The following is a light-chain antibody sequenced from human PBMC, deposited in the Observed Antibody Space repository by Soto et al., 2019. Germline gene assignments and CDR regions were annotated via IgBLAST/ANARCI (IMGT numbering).Light chain of an antibody. J-gene: IGKJ1*01. CDR2: DDS. CDR3: QTYNSYPWT. V-gene: IGKV1-5*01. CDR1: QSISSW. Sequence: TGMSPSPLTMSASVGDIVRITCWASQSISSWLAWYQQKPGKAPKLLIYDDSSLESGVQSRFSGSGSGTEFTLTISSMQPDEFATYYCQTYNSYPWTCGKGNKVDI.